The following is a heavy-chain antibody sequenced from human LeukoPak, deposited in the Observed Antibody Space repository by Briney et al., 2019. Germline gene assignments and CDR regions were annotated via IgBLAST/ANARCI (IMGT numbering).Heavy chain of an antibody. D-gene: IGHD3-22*01. CDR2: FDPEDGET. J-gene: IGHJ4*02. CDR1: GYTLTESS. V-gene: IGHV1-24*01. Sequence: EASVKVSCKVSGYTLTESSMHWVRQAPGKGLEWMGGFDPEDGETIYAQELQGRVTMTKDTSTDTAYMELSSLRSEDTAVYYCATWYYYDSSDYYLADYWGQGTLVTVSS. CDR3: ATWYYYDSSDYYLADY.